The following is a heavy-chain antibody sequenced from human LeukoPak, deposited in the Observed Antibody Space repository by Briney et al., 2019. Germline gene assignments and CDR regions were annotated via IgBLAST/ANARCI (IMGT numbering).Heavy chain of an antibody. D-gene: IGHD6-6*01. Sequence: SETLSLTCTVSGGSISSYYWSWFRQPAGKGLEWIGRIYTSGSTNYNPSLKSRVTMSVGTSKNQFSLKLSSVTAADTAVYYCAREYSSSSGFYYYYYMDVWGKGTTVTVSS. CDR3: AREYSSSSGFYYYYYMDV. CDR2: IYTSGST. V-gene: IGHV4-4*07. CDR1: GGSISSYY. J-gene: IGHJ6*03.